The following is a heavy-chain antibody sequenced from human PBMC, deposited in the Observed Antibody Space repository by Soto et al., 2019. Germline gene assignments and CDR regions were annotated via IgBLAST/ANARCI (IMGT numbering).Heavy chain of an antibody. CDR1: GYTLTELS. Sequence: QVQLVQSGAEVKKPGASVKVSCKVSGYTLTELSMHWVRQAPGQGLEWMGGFDPEDGETIYAQKFQGRVTMTEHTSTDTAYMELSRLRSEDTAVDYCATIAAAGTWWFDPWGQGTLVTVSS. D-gene: IGHD6-13*01. CDR3: ATIAAAGTWWFDP. V-gene: IGHV1-24*01. J-gene: IGHJ5*02. CDR2: FDPEDGET.